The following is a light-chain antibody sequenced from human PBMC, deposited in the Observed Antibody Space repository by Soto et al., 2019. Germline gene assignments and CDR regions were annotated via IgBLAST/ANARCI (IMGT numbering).Light chain of an antibody. CDR2: DNS. CDR3: QSYDRSLSGRV. V-gene: IGLV1-40*01. Sequence: QSVLTQPPSVSGAPGQRVTISCTGSSSNIGAGYDVHWYQQVPGTAPKVLMYDNSNQPSGVPDRFSGSKSGTSASLAITGLQAEDEADYYCQSYDRSLSGRVFGGGTKLTVL. J-gene: IGLJ3*02. CDR1: SSNIGAGYD.